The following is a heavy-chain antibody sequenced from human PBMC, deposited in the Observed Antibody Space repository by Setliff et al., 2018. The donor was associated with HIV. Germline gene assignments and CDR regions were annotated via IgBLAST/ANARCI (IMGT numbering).Heavy chain of an antibody. CDR2: IGGRFDT. CDR1: GFTFSDYS. J-gene: IGHJ3*02. Sequence: GGSLRLSCAASGFTFSDYSMNWVRQAPGKGLEWVSFIGGRFDTYYADSVKGRFTISRDNAKKSLYLQMNSLRANDTAVYYCARDTMWAFDIWGQGTLVTVSS. CDR3: ARDTMWAFDI. D-gene: IGHD3-10*02. V-gene: IGHV3-48*01.